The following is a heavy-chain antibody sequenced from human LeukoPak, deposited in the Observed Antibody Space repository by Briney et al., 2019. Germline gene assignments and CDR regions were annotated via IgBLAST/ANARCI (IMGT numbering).Heavy chain of an antibody. V-gene: IGHV3-23*01. Sequence: PGGSLRLSCAASGFTFSHFAMSWVRQAPGKGLHWVSTISSSGNKTYDADSVKGRFTISRDNSKNTLYLQMTGLRAEDTAVYYCAKLKRVGIAPFDDWGQGTLVTVSS. J-gene: IGHJ4*02. CDR2: ISSSGNKT. CDR1: GFTFSHFA. CDR3: AKLKRVGIAPFDD. D-gene: IGHD3-10*01.